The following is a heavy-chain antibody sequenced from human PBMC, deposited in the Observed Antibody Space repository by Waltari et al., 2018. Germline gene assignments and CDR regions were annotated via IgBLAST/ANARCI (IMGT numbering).Heavy chain of an antibody. Sequence: QVQLQESGPGLVKPSETLSLTCTVSGGSISCYYWSWIRQPPGKGLEWIGYIYYSGSTNYNPSLKSRVTRSVDTSKNQFSLKLSSVTAADTAVYYCARGVVPAARIHYYYYMDVWGKGTTVTISS. D-gene: IGHD2-2*01. J-gene: IGHJ6*03. CDR1: GGSISCYY. CDR2: IYYSGST. V-gene: IGHV4-59*01. CDR3: ARGVVPAARIHYYYYMDV.